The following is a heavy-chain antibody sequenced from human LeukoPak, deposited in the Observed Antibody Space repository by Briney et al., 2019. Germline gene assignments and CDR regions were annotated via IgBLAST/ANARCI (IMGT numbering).Heavy chain of an antibody. J-gene: IGHJ3*02. Sequence: GGFLRLSCAASGFTFSSYEMNWVRQAPGKGLEWVSYISSSGSTIYYADSVKGRFTISRDNAKNSLYLQMNSLRAEDTAVYYCAKPYSGYEYDAFDIWGQGTMVTVSS. CDR2: ISSSGSTI. CDR1: GFTFSSYE. V-gene: IGHV3-48*03. CDR3: AKPYSGYEYDAFDI. D-gene: IGHD5-12*01.